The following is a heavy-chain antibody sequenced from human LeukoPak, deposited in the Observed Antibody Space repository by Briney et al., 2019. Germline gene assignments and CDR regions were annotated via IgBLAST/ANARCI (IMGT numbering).Heavy chain of an antibody. V-gene: IGHV4-59*01. Sequence: SETLSLTCTVSGGSISSYYWSWIRQPPGKGLEWIGYIYYSGSTNYNPSLKSRVTISVDTSKNQFSLKLSSVTAAETAVYYCASSDSSGYYDYWGQGTLVTVSS. J-gene: IGHJ4*02. D-gene: IGHD3-22*01. CDR2: IYYSGST. CDR1: GGSISSYY. CDR3: ASSDSSGYYDY.